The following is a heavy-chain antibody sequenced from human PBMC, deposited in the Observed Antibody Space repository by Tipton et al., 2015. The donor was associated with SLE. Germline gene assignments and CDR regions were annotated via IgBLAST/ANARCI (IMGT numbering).Heavy chain of an antibody. V-gene: IGHV4-39*07. Sequence: TLSLTCSVSGGSISSSGYYWGWVRQPPGKGLEWIGSIDHRGTTYYNYDPSLISRVTISADTSKNHFFLKLSSVTAADTAVYFCARETTHTSNWRFDFWGPGTLVTVSS. CDR2: IDHRGTT. J-gene: IGHJ4*02. CDR1: GGSISSSGYY. CDR3: ARETTHTSNWRFDF. D-gene: IGHD6-13*01.